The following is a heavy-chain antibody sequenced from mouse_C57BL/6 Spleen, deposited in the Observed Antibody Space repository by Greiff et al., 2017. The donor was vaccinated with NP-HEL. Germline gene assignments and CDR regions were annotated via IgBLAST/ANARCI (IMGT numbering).Heavy chain of an antibody. CDR3: ARGYDKGYAMDY. CDR2: ISSGSSTI. CDR1: GFTFSDYG. V-gene: IGHV5-17*01. D-gene: IGHD2-2*01. J-gene: IGHJ4*01. Sequence: EVKLVGSGGGLVKPGGSLKLSCAASGFTFSDYGMHWVRQAPEKGLGWVAYISSGSSTIYYADTVKGRFTISRDNAKNTLFLQMTSLRSEDTAMYYCARGYDKGYAMDYWGQGTSVTVSS.